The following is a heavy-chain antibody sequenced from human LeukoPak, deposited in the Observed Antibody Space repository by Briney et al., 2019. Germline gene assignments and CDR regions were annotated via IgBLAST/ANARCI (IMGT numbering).Heavy chain of an antibody. CDR3: AKGNYYDFWSDYSY. CDR2: ISGSGGST. J-gene: IGHJ4*02. D-gene: IGHD3-3*01. CDR1: GFTFSSYA. Sequence: GGSLRLSCAASGFTFSSYAMSWVRQAPGKGLEWVSAISGSGGSTNYADSVKGRFTISRDNLKNTVFLQMNSLRGEDTAVHYCAKGNYYDFWSDYSYWGQGTLVTVSS. V-gene: IGHV3-23*01.